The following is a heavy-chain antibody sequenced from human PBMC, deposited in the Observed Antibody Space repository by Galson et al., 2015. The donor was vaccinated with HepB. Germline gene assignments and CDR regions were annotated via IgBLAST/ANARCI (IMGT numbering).Heavy chain of an antibody. Sequence: SLRLSCAASGFTFSSYAMHWVRQAPGKGLEWVAVISYDGSNKYYADSVKGRFTISRDNSKNTLYLQMNSLRAEDTAVYYCARGAGRITTVPDYWGQGTLVTVSS. D-gene: IGHD3-22*01. CDR2: ISYDGSNK. CDR1: GFTFSSYA. J-gene: IGHJ4*02. V-gene: IGHV3-30-3*01. CDR3: ARGAGRITTVPDY.